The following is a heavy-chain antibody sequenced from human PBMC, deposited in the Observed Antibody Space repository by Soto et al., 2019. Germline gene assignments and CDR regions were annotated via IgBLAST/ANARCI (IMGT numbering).Heavy chain of an antibody. CDR2: INHSGPI. J-gene: IGHJ6*02. Sequence: AETLSLTCAVYGGSFSGYYWPWIRQPPGKGLEWIGEINHSGPINFNPSLKSRLTISLDTSKQHFSLKLCSVTEADTAAYYCARADRTLVTSYTLDVWGQWTTVTVSS. CDR3: ARADRTLVTSYTLDV. D-gene: IGHD2-21*02. V-gene: IGHV4-34*01. CDR1: GGSFSGYY.